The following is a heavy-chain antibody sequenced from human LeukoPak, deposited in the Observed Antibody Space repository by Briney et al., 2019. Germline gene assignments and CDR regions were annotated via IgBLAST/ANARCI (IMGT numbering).Heavy chain of an antibody. CDR3: ARGDSSSWFKIDY. J-gene: IGHJ4*02. Sequence: PGGSLRLSRAASGFTFSSYAMHWVRQAPGKGLEWVAVISYDGSNKYYADSVKGRFTISRDNSKNTLYLQMNSLRAEDTAVYYCARGDSSSWFKIDYWGQGTLVTVSS. CDR1: GFTFSSYA. CDR2: ISYDGSNK. V-gene: IGHV3-30*04. D-gene: IGHD6-13*01.